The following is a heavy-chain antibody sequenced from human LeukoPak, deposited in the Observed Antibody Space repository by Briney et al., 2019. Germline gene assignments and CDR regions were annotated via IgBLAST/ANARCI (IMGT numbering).Heavy chain of an antibody. J-gene: IGHJ4*02. D-gene: IGHD6-6*01. V-gene: IGHV1-18*01. CDR3: ARATSSEYYFDY. Sequence: ASVKVSCKASGYTFSSYDISWVRQAPGQGLEWMGWISAYNGNTNYAQKLQGRVTMTTDTSTSTAYLELRSLRSDDTAVYYCARATSSEYYFDYWGQGTLVTVSS. CDR2: ISAYNGNT. CDR1: GYTFSSYD.